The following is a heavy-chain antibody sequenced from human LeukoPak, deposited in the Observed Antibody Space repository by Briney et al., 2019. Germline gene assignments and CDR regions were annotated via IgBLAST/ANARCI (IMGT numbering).Heavy chain of an antibody. Sequence: PGASLRLSCAASGFTFSSYAMSWVRQAPGKGLEWVSAISGSGGSTYYADSVKGRFTISRDNSKNTLYLQMNTLRAEDTAVYYCARGRGLNGPLSYVDYWGQGTLVTVSS. J-gene: IGHJ4*02. D-gene: IGHD1-1*01. CDR2: ISGSGGST. V-gene: IGHV3-23*01. CDR1: GFTFSSYA. CDR3: ARGRGLNGPLSYVDY.